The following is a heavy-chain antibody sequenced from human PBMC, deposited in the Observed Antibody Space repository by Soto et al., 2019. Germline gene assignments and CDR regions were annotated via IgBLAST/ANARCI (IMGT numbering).Heavy chain of an antibody. J-gene: IGHJ4*02. D-gene: IGHD3-22*01. CDR2: IFSNDEK. CDR3: ARIRYYDSSVVSDY. CDR1: GFSLSNARMG. Sequence: GSGPTLVNPTQTLTLTCTFSGFSLSNARMGVSWIRQPPGKALEWLAHIFSNDEKSYSTSLKSRLTISKDTSKSQVVLTMTNMDPVDTATYYCARIRYYDSSVVSDYWGQGTLVTVSS. V-gene: IGHV2-26*01.